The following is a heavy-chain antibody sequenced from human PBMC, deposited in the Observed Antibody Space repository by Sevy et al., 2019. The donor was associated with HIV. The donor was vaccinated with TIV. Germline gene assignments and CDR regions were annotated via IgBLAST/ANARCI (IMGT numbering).Heavy chain of an antibody. CDR3: AKEGPTGYI. V-gene: IGHV3-23*01. CDR1: GFTFSSYV. CDR2: ISASGGST. D-gene: IGHD3-9*01. Sequence: GGSLRLSCTASGFTFSSYVISWVRQAPGKGLEWVSTISASGGSTYYADSVKGRFTISRDNSKKNVYLDMNSLRAEDTAIFYCAKEGPTGYIWGQGTLVTVSS. J-gene: IGHJ4*02.